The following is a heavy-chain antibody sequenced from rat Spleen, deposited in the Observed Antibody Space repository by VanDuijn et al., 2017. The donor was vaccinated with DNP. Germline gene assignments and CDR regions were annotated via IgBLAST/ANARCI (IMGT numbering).Heavy chain of an antibody. V-gene: IGHV2S8*01. Sequence: QVQLKESGPGLVQPSQTLSLTCTVSGFSLTSYGVSWVRQPPGKGLEWIAAISSGGSTYYNSALKSRLSISRDTSKSQVFLKMNSLQTEDTAMYFCARNRELRDWGQGVMVTVSS. CDR3: ARNRELRD. D-gene: IGHD1-11*01. CDR2: ISSGGST. J-gene: IGHJ2*01. CDR1: GFSLTSYG.